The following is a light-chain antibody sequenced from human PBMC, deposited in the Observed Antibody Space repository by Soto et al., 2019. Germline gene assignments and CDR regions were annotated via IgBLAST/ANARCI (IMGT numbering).Light chain of an antibody. V-gene: IGKV4-1*01. J-gene: IGKJ2*01. CDR3: QQYESTPPT. CDR2: WAS. CDR1: QSVLYSSNNKNY. Sequence: DIVMTQSPDSPAVSLGERATINCKSSQSVLYSSNNKNYLAWYQQRPGQPPKLLIYWASTRESGVPDRFSGSGSGTDFTLTITSLQAEDLAVYYCQQYESTPPTFGQGTKLEIK.